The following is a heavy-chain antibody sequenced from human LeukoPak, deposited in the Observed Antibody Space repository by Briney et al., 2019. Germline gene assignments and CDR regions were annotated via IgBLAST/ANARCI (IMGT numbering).Heavy chain of an antibody. CDR3: ARDRSGYDFYYYYYYMDV. J-gene: IGHJ6*03. CDR2: INPNSGGT. D-gene: IGHD5-12*01. V-gene: IGHV1-2*02. Sequence: ASVKVSCKASGYTFTGYYMHWVRQAPGQGLEWMGWINPNSGGTNYAQKFQGRVTMTRDMSTSTVYMELSSLRSEDTAVYYCARDRSGYDFYYYYYYMDVWGKGTTVTVSS. CDR1: GYTFTGYY.